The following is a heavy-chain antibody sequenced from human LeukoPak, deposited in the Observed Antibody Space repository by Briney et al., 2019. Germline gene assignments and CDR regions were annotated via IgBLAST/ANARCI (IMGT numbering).Heavy chain of an antibody. CDR1: GYTFTSYY. J-gene: IGHJ6*02. V-gene: IGHV1-46*01. Sequence: GASVKVSCKASGYTFTSYYMHWVRQAPGQGLEWMGIINPSGGSTSYAQKFQGRVTMTRDTSTSTVYMELSSLRSEDTVVYYCAREVVTGYYGMDVWGQGTTVTVSS. CDR2: INPSGGST. CDR3: AREVVTGYYGMDV. D-gene: IGHD4-23*01.